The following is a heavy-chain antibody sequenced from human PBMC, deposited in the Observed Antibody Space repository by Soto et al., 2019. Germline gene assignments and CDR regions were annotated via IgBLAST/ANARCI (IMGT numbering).Heavy chain of an antibody. Sequence: EVQLVESGGDLVQPGGSLRISCAASGFTFSNYWMTWVRQAPGKGLEWVANIKEDGSEKNYVDSVKGRFTISRDHAKNSLFLQMNSLRAEDTALYLCARDGTNGRDNWFDPWGQGTLVTVSA. D-gene: IGHD2-8*01. J-gene: IGHJ5*02. CDR3: ARDGTNGRDNWFDP. V-gene: IGHV3-7*05. CDR1: GFTFSNYW. CDR2: IKEDGSEK.